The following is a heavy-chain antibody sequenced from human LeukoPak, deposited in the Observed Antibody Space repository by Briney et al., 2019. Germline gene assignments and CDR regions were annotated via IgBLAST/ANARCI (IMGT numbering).Heavy chain of an antibody. CDR2: INPSGSST. D-gene: IGHD1-26*01. J-gene: IGHJ3*02. V-gene: IGHV1-46*01. CDR1: GYTFTSYY. CDR3: ARDRVGATSTRLDAFDI. Sequence: ASVKVSCKASGYTFTSYYMHWVRQAPGQGLEWMGIINPSGSSTSYAQKFQGRVTMTRDTSTSTVYMELSSLRPEDTAVYYCARDRVGATSTRLDAFDIWGQGTMVTVSS.